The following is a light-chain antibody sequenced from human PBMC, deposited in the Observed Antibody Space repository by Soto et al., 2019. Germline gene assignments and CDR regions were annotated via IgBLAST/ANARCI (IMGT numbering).Light chain of an antibody. V-gene: IGKV3-15*01. CDR1: QSVSSN. CDR2: GAS. J-gene: IGKJ3*01. Sequence: EIVMTQSPATLSVSPGERVTLSCRASQSVSSNLAWYQQKPGQAPRLLIYGASARATGIPARFSGSGSGTEFTLTISSLQSEDFAVYYCQQRSNWLTFGPGTKVDIK. CDR3: QQRSNWLT.